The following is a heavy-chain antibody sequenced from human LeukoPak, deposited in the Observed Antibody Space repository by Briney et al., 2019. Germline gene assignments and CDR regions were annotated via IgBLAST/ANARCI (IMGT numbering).Heavy chain of an antibody. CDR1: GFTFSSYA. J-gene: IGHJ1*01. CDR3: ATDLGFFHY. Sequence: PGGSLRLSCAASGFTFSSYAMSWVRQAPGKGLEWVSGISGSGPYTFYTDSVKGRFTISRDSSKNTLYLQMNGLRAEDTAVYYCATDLGFFHYWGQGTLVTVSS. V-gene: IGHV3-23*01. CDR2: ISGSGPYT.